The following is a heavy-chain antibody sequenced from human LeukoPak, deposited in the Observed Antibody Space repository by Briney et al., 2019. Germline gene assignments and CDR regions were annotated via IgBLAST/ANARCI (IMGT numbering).Heavy chain of an antibody. Sequence: GGSLRLSCAASGFTFTSYVMSWVRQAPGKGLEWVSGVNGSGGSTFYADSVKGRFTISRDNSKNTLYLQMNSLRAEDSAVYYCAKDSGVWGFDTWGQGTLVTVSS. V-gene: IGHV3-23*01. CDR2: VNGSGGST. CDR3: AKDSGVWGFDT. D-gene: IGHD6-13*01. CDR1: GFTFTSYV. J-gene: IGHJ5*02.